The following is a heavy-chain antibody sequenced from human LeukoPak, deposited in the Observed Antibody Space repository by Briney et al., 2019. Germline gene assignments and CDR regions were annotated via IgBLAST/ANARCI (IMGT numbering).Heavy chain of an antibody. CDR3: ARRYYYDSSGYLAYWYFDL. J-gene: IGHJ2*01. Sequence: PSETLSLTCTVSGGSNNRYYWSWIRQPPGKGLEWIGYIYCSGSTYYNPSLKSRVTISVDTSKNQLSLKLSSVIAADTAVYYCARRYYYDSSGYLAYWYFDLWGRGTLVTVSS. CDR2: IYCSGST. CDR1: GGSNNRYY. V-gene: IGHV4-59*06. D-gene: IGHD3-22*01.